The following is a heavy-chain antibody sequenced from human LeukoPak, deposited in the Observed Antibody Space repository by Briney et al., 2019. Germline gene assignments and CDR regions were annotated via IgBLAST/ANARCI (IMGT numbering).Heavy chain of an antibody. D-gene: IGHD4-17*01. CDR2: IIPILGIA. CDR3: AGDPDLMTTVTTGVWYFDL. V-gene: IGHV1-69*04. CDR1: GGTFSSYA. J-gene: IGHJ2*01. Sequence: ASVKVSCKASGGTFSSYAISWVRQAPGQGLEWMGRIIPILGIANYAQKFQGRVTITADKSTSTAYMELSSLRSEDTAVYYCAGDPDLMTTVTTGVWYFDLWGRGTLVTVSS.